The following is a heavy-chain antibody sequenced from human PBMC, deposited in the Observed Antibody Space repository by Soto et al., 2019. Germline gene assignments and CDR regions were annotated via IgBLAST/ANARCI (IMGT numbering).Heavy chain of an antibody. D-gene: IGHD3-22*01. J-gene: IGHJ4*02. CDR1: GSSISSGFN. V-gene: IGHV4-38-2*01. Sequence: SETLSLTRAVSGSSISSGFNRGRIRQPPGKGLEWIVSTHHSGTTYYNPSLKSRVTISVDTTKNQFSLKLSSVTAADTAVYYGERGGSHDSSGYYFYYLEYWGQGTLVPVSS. CDR3: ERGGSHDSSGYYFYYLEY. CDR2: THHSGTT.